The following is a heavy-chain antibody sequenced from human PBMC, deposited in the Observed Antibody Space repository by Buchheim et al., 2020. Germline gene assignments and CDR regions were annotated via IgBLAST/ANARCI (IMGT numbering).Heavy chain of an antibody. V-gene: IGHV4-59*01. Sequence: QVQLQESGPGLVKPSETLSLTCTVSGGSISSYYWSWIRQPPGKGLEWIGYIYYSGSTNYNPSLKSRVTISVDTSKNQFSLQLSSVTAADTAVYYCAGVDPDYYDSSGYYAYWYFDLWGRGTL. J-gene: IGHJ2*01. CDR1: GGSISSYY. CDR2: IYYSGST. CDR3: AGVDPDYYDSSGYYAYWYFDL. D-gene: IGHD3-22*01.